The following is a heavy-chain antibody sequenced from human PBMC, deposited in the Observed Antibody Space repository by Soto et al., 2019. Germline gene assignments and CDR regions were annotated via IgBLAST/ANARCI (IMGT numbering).Heavy chain of an antibody. CDR3: AKEPATAKPEGVDF. V-gene: IGHV1-2*02. Sequence: ASVKVSCKASGYTFSDYYIHWVRQAPGQGLEWMGWINPNSGGTKYAPKFQGGVTMTRDTSITTAYMELSRLRSGDAAVYYCAKEPATAKPEGVDFWGQGTLVTVSS. D-gene: IGHD1-1*01. J-gene: IGHJ4*02. CDR2: INPNSGGT. CDR1: GYTFSDYY.